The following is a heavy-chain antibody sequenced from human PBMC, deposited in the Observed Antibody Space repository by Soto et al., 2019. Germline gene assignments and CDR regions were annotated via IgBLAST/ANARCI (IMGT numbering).Heavy chain of an antibody. D-gene: IGHD3-16*01. Sequence: GGSLRLSCAASGFKFSNYAMSWVRQAPGKGLEWVSLISATGGGTYYADSVKGRFTISRDDSHNTLYLQVHSLTAEDTAVYYCAKDRRAGGNSAFYFDFWGQGAQVTVSS. J-gene: IGHJ4*02. V-gene: IGHV3-23*01. CDR3: AKDRRAGGNSAFYFDF. CDR2: ISATGGGT. CDR1: GFKFSNYA.